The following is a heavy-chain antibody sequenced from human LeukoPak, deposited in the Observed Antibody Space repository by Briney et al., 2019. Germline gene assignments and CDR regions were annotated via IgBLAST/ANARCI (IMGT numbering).Heavy chain of an antibody. J-gene: IGHJ4*02. CDR3: AKEVGPDLVD. CDR2: IWYDGSKK. D-gene: IGHD1-26*01. V-gene: IGHV3-33*03. Sequence: GRSLRLSCAASGFIFKNFAIHWVRQSPGKGLEWVANIWYDGSKKYYADSVKGRFTISRDNSGNTAYLEMNNLRGEDTAVYYCAKEVGPDLVDWGQGTLVTVSS. CDR1: GFIFKNFA.